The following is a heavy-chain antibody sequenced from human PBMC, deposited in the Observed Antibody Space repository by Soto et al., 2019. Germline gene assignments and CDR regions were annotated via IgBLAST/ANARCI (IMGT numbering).Heavy chain of an antibody. J-gene: IGHJ4*02. CDR2: ISSSGSTI. CDR1: GFTFSDYY. V-gene: IGHV3-11*01. D-gene: IGHD3-3*01. CDR3: ARVERGITIFGVVIPPFDY. Sequence: PGGSLRLSCAASGFTFSDYYMSWIRQAPGKGLEWVSYISSSGSTIYYADSVKGRFTISRDNAKNSLYLQMNSLRAEDTAVYYCARVERGITIFGVVIPPFDYWGQGTLVTVS.